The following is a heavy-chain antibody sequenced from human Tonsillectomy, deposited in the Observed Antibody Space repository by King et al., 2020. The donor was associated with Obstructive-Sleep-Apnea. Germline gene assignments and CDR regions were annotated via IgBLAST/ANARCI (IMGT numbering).Heavy chain of an antibody. CDR1: GFTFSDYY. CDR2: ISTNSTYT. J-gene: IGHJ4*02. D-gene: IGHD7-27*01. Sequence: VQLVESGGGLVKPGGSLRLSCAASGFTFSDYYMSWIRQAPGKGLEWVSYISTNSTYTNYADSVKGRFTISRDNAKNSLYLQMNSLRVEDTAVYYCASHPTLTGVFDYWGQGTLVTVSS. V-gene: IGHV3-11*06. CDR3: ASHPTLTGVFDY.